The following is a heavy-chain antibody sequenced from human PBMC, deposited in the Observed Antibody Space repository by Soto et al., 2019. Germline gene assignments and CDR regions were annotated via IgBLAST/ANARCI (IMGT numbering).Heavy chain of an antibody. Sequence: QVQLQQSGPGLVEPSETLSLTCTVSGGSITNYYWSWVRQPPGKGLEWIGYIYYTGSTNYSPSLKSRVTMSMDTSNSQFSLKLTSVTAADTAVYYCARLSGSGWYTAAYWGQGTLVTVSS. CDR3: ARLSGSGWYTAAY. V-gene: IGHV4-59*08. CDR2: IYYTGST. D-gene: IGHD6-19*01. J-gene: IGHJ4*02. CDR1: GGSITNYY.